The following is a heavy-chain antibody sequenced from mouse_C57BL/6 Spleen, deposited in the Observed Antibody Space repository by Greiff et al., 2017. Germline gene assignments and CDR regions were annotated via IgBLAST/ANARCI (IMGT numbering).Heavy chain of an antibody. J-gene: IGHJ1*03. Sequence: QVPLQQPGAELVRPGSSVKLSCKASGYTFTSYWMDWVKQRPGQGLEWIGNISPSDSETHYNQKFQDKATLTVDKAASTAYMQLSSRTSEDSAVYYCARWVYSNPYWYVDVWGTGTTVTVSS. CDR3: ARWVYSNPYWYVDV. D-gene: IGHD2-5*01. V-gene: IGHV1-61*01. CDR1: GYTFTSYW. CDR2: ISPSDSET.